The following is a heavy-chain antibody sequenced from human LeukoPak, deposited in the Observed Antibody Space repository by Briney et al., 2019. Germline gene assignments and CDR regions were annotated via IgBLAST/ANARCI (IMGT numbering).Heavy chain of an antibody. D-gene: IGHD6-6*01. J-gene: IGHJ4*02. CDR2: ISSSSSYI. Sequence: GGSLRLSCAASGFTFSSYALSWVRQAPGKGLEWVSSISSSSSYIYYADSVKGRFTISRDNAKNSLYLQMNSLRAEDTAVYYCARDLWGYSSSDNFDYWGQGTLVTVSS. CDR3: ARDLWGYSSSDNFDY. V-gene: IGHV3-21*01. CDR1: GFTFSSYA.